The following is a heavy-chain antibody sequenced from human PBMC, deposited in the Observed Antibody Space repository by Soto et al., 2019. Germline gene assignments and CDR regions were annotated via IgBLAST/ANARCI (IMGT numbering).Heavy chain of an antibody. Sequence: DVQLVESGGGLIQPGEALRLSCAAFGLTISGKKYVAWVRQAPGKGLEWVSALYDVDGSFYADSVTGRFTTSSDSSKTTVYLQMNDLRPDDTAVYYCATWHEREHAFDVWGKGTTVTIAS. CDR2: LYDVDGS. D-gene: IGHD1-1*01. CDR3: ATWHEREHAFDV. CDR1: GLTISGKKY. V-gene: IGHV3-53*01. J-gene: IGHJ3*01.